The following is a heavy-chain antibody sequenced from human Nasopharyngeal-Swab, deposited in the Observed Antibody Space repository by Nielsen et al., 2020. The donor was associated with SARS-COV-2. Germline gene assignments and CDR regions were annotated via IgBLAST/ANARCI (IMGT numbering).Heavy chain of an antibody. Sequence: GESLKISCEGSGFTFGNYNMNWVRQAPGKGLEWVSAISSSSSFIYYADSVKGRFTISRDNAQKSLSLQMNSLRAGDTGVYFCARDTGAFDIWGQGTMVTVSS. J-gene: IGHJ3*02. CDR1: GFTFGNYN. V-gene: IGHV3-21*01. CDR2: ISSSSSFI. CDR3: ARDTGAFDI. D-gene: IGHD3-10*01.